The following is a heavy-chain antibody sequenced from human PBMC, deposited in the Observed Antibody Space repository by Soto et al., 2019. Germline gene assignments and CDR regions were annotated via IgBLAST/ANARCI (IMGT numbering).Heavy chain of an antibody. J-gene: IGHJ4*02. CDR2: IYYSGNT. V-gene: IGHV4-39*01. Sequence: SETLSLTCTVSGSSIRSTSYYWGWIRQPPGRGLEWIGSIYYSGNTYYNPSLKSRVTISVDTSKNQFSLRLSSVTASDTAVYYFASLYSSSRFDYSGQGTLVTVSS. D-gene: IGHD6-13*01. CDR1: GSSIRSTSYY. CDR3: ASLYSSSRFDY.